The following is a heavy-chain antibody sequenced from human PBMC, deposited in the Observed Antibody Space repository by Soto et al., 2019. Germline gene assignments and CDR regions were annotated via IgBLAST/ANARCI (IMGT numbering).Heavy chain of an antibody. V-gene: IGHV1-46*01. Sequence: QVQLVQSGAEVKKPGASVKVSCKASGYTFTSYYIHWVRQAPGQGVEWMGRFNPSGGGTRYAQKFQGRVTMTRDTSTSTVYMELSSLRSEDTAVYYCARAASYYFDSWGQGTLVTVSS. CDR3: ARAASYYFDS. CDR1: GYTFTSYY. J-gene: IGHJ4*02. CDR2: FNPSGGGT. D-gene: IGHD2-15*01.